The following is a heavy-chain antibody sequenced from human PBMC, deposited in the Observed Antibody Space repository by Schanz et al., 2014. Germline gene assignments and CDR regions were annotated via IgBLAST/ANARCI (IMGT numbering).Heavy chain of an antibody. J-gene: IGHJ4*02. CDR3: ARLGITGTTVFY. V-gene: IGHV4-39*02. D-gene: IGHD1-20*01. CDR1: GGSFSSGPFY. CDR2: AYYRGST. Sequence: QLQLQESGPGLVRPSETLSLTCTVYGGSFSSGPFYWGWIRQPPGKGPGCLGSAYYRGSTYYSPPLKARFSIPMDGATSHSSLGLPSMPAADTAVYYCARLGITGTTVFYWGQGTLVTVSS.